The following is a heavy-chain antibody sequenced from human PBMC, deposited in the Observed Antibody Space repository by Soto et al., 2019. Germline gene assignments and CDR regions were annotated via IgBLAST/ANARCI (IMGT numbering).Heavy chain of an antibody. Sequence: GGSMRLSCAASGFTFSSYAMSWVRQAPGKGLEWVSAISGSGGSTYYADSVKGRFTISRDSSKNTLYLQVNSLRAEDTAVYYCAKDQDYDFWSGYQTDYWGQGTLVTVSS. CDR2: ISGSGGST. CDR1: GFTFSSYA. J-gene: IGHJ4*02. D-gene: IGHD3-3*01. V-gene: IGHV3-23*01. CDR3: AKDQDYDFWSGYQTDY.